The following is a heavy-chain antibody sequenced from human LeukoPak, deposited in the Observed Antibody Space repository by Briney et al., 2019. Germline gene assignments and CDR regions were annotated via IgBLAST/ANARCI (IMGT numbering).Heavy chain of an antibody. D-gene: IGHD3-10*01. CDR2: IKQDGSEK. Sequence: GGSLRLSCAASGFTFSSYWMSWVRQAPGKGLEWVANIKQDGSEKYYVDSVKGRFTISRDNAKNSLYLQMNSLRAEDTAVYYCARGMTYYYGSGSYYNRLGFYYYYMDVWGKGTTVTVSS. V-gene: IGHV3-7*01. J-gene: IGHJ6*03. CDR1: GFTFSSYW. CDR3: ARGMTYYYGSGSYYNRLGFYYYYMDV.